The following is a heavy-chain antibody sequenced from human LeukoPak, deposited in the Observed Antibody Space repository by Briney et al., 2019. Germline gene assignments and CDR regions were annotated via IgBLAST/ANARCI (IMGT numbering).Heavy chain of an antibody. Sequence: KPSETLSLTCTVSGGSISSSSYYWGWIRQPPGKGLEWIGSMYYSGSTYYNPSLKSRVTISVDTFKNQFSLKLSSVTAADTAVYYCARPRGSGYLVDYWGQGTLVTVSS. V-gene: IGHV4-39*07. J-gene: IGHJ4*02. CDR1: GGSISSSSYY. D-gene: IGHD3-22*01. CDR3: ARPRGSGYLVDY. CDR2: MYYSGST.